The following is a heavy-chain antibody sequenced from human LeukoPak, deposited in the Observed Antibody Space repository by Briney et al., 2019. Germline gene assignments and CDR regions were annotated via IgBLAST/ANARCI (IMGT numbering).Heavy chain of an antibody. J-gene: IGHJ4*02. Sequence: ASVKVSCKASGYTFTSYGISWVRQAPGQGLEWMGWISAYNGNTNYAQKPQGRVTMTTDTSTSTAYMELRSLRSDDTAVYYCARVGPMVRGAIRRTDYWGQGTLVTVSS. CDR2: ISAYNGNT. V-gene: IGHV1-18*01. D-gene: IGHD3-10*01. CDR1: GYTFTSYG. CDR3: ARVGPMVRGAIRRTDY.